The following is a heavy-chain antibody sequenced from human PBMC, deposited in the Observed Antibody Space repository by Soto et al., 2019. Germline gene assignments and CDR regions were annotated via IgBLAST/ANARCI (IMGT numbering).Heavy chain of an antibody. CDR2: IVVGSGNT. CDR1: GFTFTSSA. J-gene: IGHJ6*03. V-gene: IGHV1-58*02. CDR3: AAAHLILSGAPYYYYMDV. Sequence: QMQLVQSGPEVKKPGTSVKVSCKASGFTFTSSAMQWLRQARGQRLEWIGWIVVGSGNTNYAQKVQERVTITRDMSTSTAYMELSILRSEDTAVYYCAAAHLILSGAPYYYYMDVWGKGTTVTVSS. D-gene: IGHD3-9*01.